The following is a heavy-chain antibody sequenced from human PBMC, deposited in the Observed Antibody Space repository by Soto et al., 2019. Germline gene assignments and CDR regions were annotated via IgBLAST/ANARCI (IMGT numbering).Heavy chain of an antibody. J-gene: IGHJ6*02. V-gene: IGHV4-30-4*01. CDR1: RKSIQRNNFY. CDR3: ARVRFGELNFYYYGMDV. Sequence: TLYLTVPIIRKSIQRNNFYRNLNAKPPGNGLEWIGYIHYSGSPYYNPSLKSRVTISLDTAKTQFSLKLTSVTAADTAVYYCARVRFGELNFYYYGMDVWGQGT. D-gene: IGHD3-10*01. CDR2: IHYSGSP.